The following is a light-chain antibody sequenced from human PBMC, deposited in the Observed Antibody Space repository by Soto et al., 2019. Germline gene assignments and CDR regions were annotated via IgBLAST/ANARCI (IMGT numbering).Light chain of an antibody. J-gene: IGLJ2*01. Sequence: QSVLTQPASVSVSPGQSITISCTRTSSDVGSYNLVSWYQQHPGKAPKLMIYEVSKRPSGVSNRFSGSKSGNTASLTISGLQAEDEADYYCCSYAGSSTYVVFGGGTKLTVL. CDR3: CSYAGSSTYVV. V-gene: IGLV2-23*02. CDR2: EVS. CDR1: SSDVGSYNL.